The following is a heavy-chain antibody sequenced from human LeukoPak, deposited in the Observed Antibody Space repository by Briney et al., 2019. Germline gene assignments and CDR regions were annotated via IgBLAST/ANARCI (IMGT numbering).Heavy chain of an antibody. CDR1: GYTFTSYY. CDR3: ARDLGMATIQNYFDY. D-gene: IGHD5-24*01. CDR2: IDPSGGST. V-gene: IGHV1-46*01. J-gene: IGHJ4*02. Sequence: ASVKVSCKASGYTFTSYYMHWVRQAPGQGLEWMGIIDPSGGSTSYAQRFQGRVTMTRDMSTSTVYVELSSLRSEDTAVYYCARDLGMATIQNYFDYWGQGTLVTVSS.